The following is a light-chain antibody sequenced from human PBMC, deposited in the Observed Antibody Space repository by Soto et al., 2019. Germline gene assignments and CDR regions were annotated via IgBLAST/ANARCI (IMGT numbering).Light chain of an antibody. J-gene: IGLJ1*01. Sequence: QSALTQPASVSGSPGQSITISCTGTSSDVGGYNYVSWYQQHPGKAPKLMIYDVSNRPSGVSNRFSGSKSGSTASLTISGPQAEDGADYYCSSYTSSSTPCVFGTGTKVTVL. CDR2: DVS. CDR3: SSYTSSSTPCV. V-gene: IGLV2-14*01. CDR1: SSDVGGYNY.